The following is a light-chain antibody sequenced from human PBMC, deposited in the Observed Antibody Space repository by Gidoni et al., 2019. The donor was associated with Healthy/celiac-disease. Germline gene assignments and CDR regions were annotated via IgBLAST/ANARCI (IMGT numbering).Light chain of an antibody. J-gene: IGLJ7*01. CDR3: VLYMGSGMAV. Sequence: QTVVTQEPSFSVSPGGTVTLTCGLSSGSVSTSYYPSWYQQTPGQAPRTLIHSTNTRSSGVPDRFSGSILGNKAALTITGAQADDESDYYCVLYMGSGMAVFGGGTQLTVL. CDR1: SGSVSTSYY. V-gene: IGLV8-61*01. CDR2: STN.